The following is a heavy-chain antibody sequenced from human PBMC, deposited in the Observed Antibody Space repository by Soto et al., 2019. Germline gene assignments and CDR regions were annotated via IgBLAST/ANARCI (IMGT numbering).Heavy chain of an antibody. V-gene: IGHV4-31*03. Sequence: SETLSLTCTVSGGSISSGGYYWSCIRQQPGKGLEWIGYIYYSGSTYYNPSLKSRVTISVDTSKNQFSLKLSSVTAADTAVYYCARVREGVVTQTFDYWGQGTLVTVSS. CDR2: IYYSGST. CDR3: ARVREGVVTQTFDY. D-gene: IGHD2-15*01. CDR1: GGSISSGGYY. J-gene: IGHJ4*02.